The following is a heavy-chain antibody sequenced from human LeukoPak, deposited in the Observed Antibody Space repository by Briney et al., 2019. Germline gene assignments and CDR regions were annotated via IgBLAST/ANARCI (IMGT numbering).Heavy chain of an antibody. CDR3: ARAKFGYYYDSGSYYYHYMDV. Sequence: SETLSLTCAVSGASISSGSYHWSWIRQPAGKGLEWIGRIYTSGSTNYSPSLKTRVTISVDRSKNQFSLKLSSVTAADTAVYYCARAKFGYYYDSGSYYYHYMDVWGKGTTVTISS. D-gene: IGHD3-10*01. CDR1: GASISSGSYH. J-gene: IGHJ6*03. CDR2: IYTSGST. V-gene: IGHV4-61*02.